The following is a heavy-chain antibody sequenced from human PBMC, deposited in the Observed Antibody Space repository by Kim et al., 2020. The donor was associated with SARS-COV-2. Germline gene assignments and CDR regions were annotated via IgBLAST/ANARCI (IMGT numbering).Heavy chain of an antibody. CDR2: INHSGST. CDR1: GGSFSGYY. Sequence: SETLSLTCAVYGGSFSGYYWSWIRQPPGKGLEWIGEINHSGSTNYNPSLKSRVTISVDTSKNQFSLKLSSVTAADTAVYYCVRVVISNCSSTSCYVWGGYYYSYMDVWGKGTTVTVSS. CDR3: VRVVISNCSSTSCYVWGGYYYSYMDV. V-gene: IGHV4-34*01. D-gene: IGHD2-2*01. J-gene: IGHJ6*03.